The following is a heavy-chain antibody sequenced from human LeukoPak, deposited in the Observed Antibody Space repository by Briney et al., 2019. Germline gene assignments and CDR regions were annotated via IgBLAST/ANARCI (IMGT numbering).Heavy chain of an antibody. CDR3: AKDPNWDRGS. J-gene: IGHJ5*02. CDR1: GFTFSSAT. V-gene: IGHV3-23*01. CDR2: VGPSGGNG. D-gene: IGHD7-27*01. Sequence: GGSLRLSCATSGFTFSSATMMWVRQAPGKGLEFVSGVGPSGGNGTYADSVKGRFTISRDNSKKTLYLQMNSLRVEDTAVYYCAKDPNWDRGSWGQGTLVTVSS.